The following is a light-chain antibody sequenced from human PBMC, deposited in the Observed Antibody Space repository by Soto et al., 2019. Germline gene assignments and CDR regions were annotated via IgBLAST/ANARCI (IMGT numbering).Light chain of an antibody. CDR1: SSDVGGYNY. CDR3: CSYEGSYNVV. J-gene: IGLJ2*01. Sequence: QSVLTQPRSVSGSPGQSVTISCTGTSSDVGGYNYVSWYQQHPGKAPNLMIYDVSKRPAGVPDRFSGSKSGNTASPTISGLQAEDEADYYCCSYEGSYNVVFGGGTKLTVL. V-gene: IGLV2-11*01. CDR2: DVS.